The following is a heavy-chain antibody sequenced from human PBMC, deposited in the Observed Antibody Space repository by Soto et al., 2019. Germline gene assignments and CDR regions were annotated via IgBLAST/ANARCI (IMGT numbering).Heavy chain of an antibody. CDR2: IYSGGST. J-gene: IGHJ5*02. D-gene: IGHD3-3*01. V-gene: IGHV3-66*01. CDR1: GFTVSSNY. Sequence: PGGSLRLSCAASGFTVSSNYMSWVRQAPGKGLEWVSVIYSGGSTYYADSVKGRFTISRDNSKNTLYLQMNSLRAEDTAVYYCARVLRGYYHNWFAPGGKGTLVTVSS. CDR3: ARVLRGYYHNWFAP.